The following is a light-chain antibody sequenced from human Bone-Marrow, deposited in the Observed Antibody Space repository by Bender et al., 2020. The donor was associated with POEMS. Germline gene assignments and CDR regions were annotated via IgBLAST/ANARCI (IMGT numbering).Light chain of an antibody. J-gene: IGLJ2*01. V-gene: IGLV3-21*02. CDR3: QVWGTRDHLI. Sequence: SYVLTQPPSMSVAPGQTAKIICEGDRIGTKNVHWYQQRPGQAPVLFVYDDSDRPSGIPERFSGSNSGNTATLTIRRVEAGDEADYYCQVWGTRDHLIFGGGTKLTVL. CDR2: DDS. CDR1: RIGTKN.